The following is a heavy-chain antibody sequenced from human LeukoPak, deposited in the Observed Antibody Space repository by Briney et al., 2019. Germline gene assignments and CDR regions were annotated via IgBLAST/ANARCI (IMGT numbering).Heavy chain of an antibody. Sequence: SGGSRRLSCAASGFTFSDYYMSWIRQAPGKGLEWVSYITSSSSYTNYAESVKGRFTISRDNAKTSLYLQMNSLRAEDTAVYYCARGPVDRVATITWYFDLWGRGTLVTVSS. CDR2: ITSSSSYT. J-gene: IGHJ2*01. V-gene: IGHV3-11*06. CDR3: ARGPVDRVATITWYFDL. CDR1: GFTFSDYY. D-gene: IGHD5-12*01.